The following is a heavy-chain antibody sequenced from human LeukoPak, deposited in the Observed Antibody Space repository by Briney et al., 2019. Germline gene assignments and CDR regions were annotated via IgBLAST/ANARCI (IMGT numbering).Heavy chain of an antibody. J-gene: IGHJ5*02. CDR1: GWSSNDYY. CDR3: ARGQVPAARGYNWFDP. D-gene: IGHD2-2*01. Sequence: KASETLSLTCAVYGWSSNDYYWNWVRQPPGKGLEWIGEINARGDTNYNPSLKSRVTISVDSSKNQFSLTLTSMIAADTAIYYCARGQVPAARGYNWFDPWGQGTLVTVSS. CDR2: INARGDT. V-gene: IGHV4-34*01.